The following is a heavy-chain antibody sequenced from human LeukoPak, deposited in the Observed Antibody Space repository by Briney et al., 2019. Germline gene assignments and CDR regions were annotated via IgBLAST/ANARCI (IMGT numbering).Heavy chain of an antibody. Sequence: ASVKVSCKASAYTFTDYYIYWVRQAPGQGLEWMRWINPNSGGTNYAQKFQGRVTMTRDTSISTAYMELSSLRSDDTAVYYCARGHGGSYFDDWGQGTLVTVSS. J-gene: IGHJ4*02. V-gene: IGHV1-2*02. CDR2: INPNSGGT. D-gene: IGHD1-26*01. CDR3: ARGHGGSYFDD. CDR1: AYTFTDYY.